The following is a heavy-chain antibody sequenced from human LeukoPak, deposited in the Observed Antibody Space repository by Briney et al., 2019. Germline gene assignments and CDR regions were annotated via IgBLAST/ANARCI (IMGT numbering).Heavy chain of an antibody. CDR2: MYYSGST. CDR1: GDSVTSNDYY. V-gene: IGHV4-30-4*08. Sequence: PSETLSLTCTVSGDSVTSNDYYWSWIRQSPEKGLECIGYMYYSGSTYYNPSLKGRLTISVDTSKNQFSLKLNSVTAADTAVYYCARGQAGYTCGYWFDPWGPGTLVTVSS. D-gene: IGHD5-18*01. J-gene: IGHJ5*02. CDR3: ARGQAGYTCGYWFDP.